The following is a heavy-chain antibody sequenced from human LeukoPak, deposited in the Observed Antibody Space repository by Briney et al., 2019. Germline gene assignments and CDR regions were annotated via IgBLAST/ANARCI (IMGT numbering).Heavy chain of an antibody. V-gene: IGHV1-2*02. CDR1: GYTFTGYY. CDR3: AREGLAGAGPGGFDY. J-gene: IGHJ4*02. Sequence: ASVKVSCKASGYTFTGYYMHWVRQAPGQGLEWMGWINPNSGGTNYAQKFQGRVTMTRDTSISTAYMELSRLRSAATAVYYCAREGLAGAGPGGFDYWGQETLVTVSS. CDR2: INPNSGGT. D-gene: IGHD6-19*01.